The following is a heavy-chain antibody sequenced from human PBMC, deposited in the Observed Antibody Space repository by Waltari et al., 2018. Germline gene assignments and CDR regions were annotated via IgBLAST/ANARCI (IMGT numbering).Heavy chain of an antibody. CDR3: ASMTYYDFWSGYSGAFDI. CDR2: ISHSGST. D-gene: IGHD3-3*01. J-gene: IGHJ3*02. Sequence: QVQLQESGPGLVKPSGTLSLTCAVSGGSISSSNWWSWVRQPPGKGLEWIGEISHSGSTNYNPSLKSRVTISVDKSKNQFSLKLSSVTAAYTAVYYCASMTYYDFWSGYSGAFDIWGQGTMVTVSS. V-gene: IGHV4-4*02. CDR1: GGSISSSNW.